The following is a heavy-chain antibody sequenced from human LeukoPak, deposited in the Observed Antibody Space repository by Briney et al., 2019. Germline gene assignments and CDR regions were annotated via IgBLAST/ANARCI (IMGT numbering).Heavy chain of an antibody. V-gene: IGHV1-69*02. CDR3: ARGDYGSGSYLQDY. CDR2: IIPILGIA. J-gene: IGHJ4*02. CDR1: GGTFSSYT. Sequence: SVKVSCKASGGTFSSYTISWVRQAPGQGLEWMGRIIPILGIANYAQKFQGRVTITADKSTNTAYMELSSLRSEDTAVYYCARGDYGSGSYLQDYWGQGTLVTVSS. D-gene: IGHD3-10*01.